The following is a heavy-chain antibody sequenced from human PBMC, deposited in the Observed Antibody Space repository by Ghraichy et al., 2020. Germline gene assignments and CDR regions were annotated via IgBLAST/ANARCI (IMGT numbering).Heavy chain of an antibody. J-gene: IGHJ4*02. D-gene: IGHD5-24*01. CDR2: IYSGGST. Sequence: GGSLRLSCAASGFTVSSNYMSWVRQAPGKGLEWVSVIYSGGSTYYADSVKGRFTISRDNSKNTLYLQMNSLRAEDTAVYYRASRDGYNYWLDYWGQGTLVTVSS. CDR1: GFTVSSNY. CDR3: ASRDGYNYWLDY. V-gene: IGHV3-66*01.